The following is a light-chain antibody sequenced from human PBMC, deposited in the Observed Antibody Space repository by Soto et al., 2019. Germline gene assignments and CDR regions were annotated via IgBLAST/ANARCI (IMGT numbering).Light chain of an antibody. V-gene: IGKV1-33*01. CDR1: QVISNF. CDR2: DAS. Sequence: DIQMTQSPSSLSASVGDRVTITCQASQVISNFLNWYQQKPGKAPKLLIYDASILQTGVPSRFSGSGSGTDFTFTISSLQPEDIATYYCQQYDNLLWTFGQGTKVEIK. CDR3: QQYDNLLWT. J-gene: IGKJ1*01.